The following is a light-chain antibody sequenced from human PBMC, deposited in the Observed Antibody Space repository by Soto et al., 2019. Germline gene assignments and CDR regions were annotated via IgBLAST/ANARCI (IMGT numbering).Light chain of an antibody. CDR3: QQYGDSMT. CDR1: QSVSSTY. V-gene: IGKV3-20*01. J-gene: IGKJ5*01. Sequence: EIVLTQSPGTLSLSPGERATLFCRASQSVSSTYLAWYQQKPGQAPRLLIYGASSRATGIPDRFSGSGSGTDFTLTISRLEPEDFAVYYCQQYGDSMTFGQGTRLEIE. CDR2: GAS.